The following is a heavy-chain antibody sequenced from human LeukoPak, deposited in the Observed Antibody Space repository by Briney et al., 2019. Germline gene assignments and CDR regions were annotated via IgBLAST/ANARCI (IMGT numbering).Heavy chain of an antibody. CDR3: AKALWFGELLPFDY. J-gene: IGHJ4*02. CDR1: GFTFSSYG. V-gene: IGHV3-30*02. D-gene: IGHD3-10*01. CDR2: IRYDGSNK. Sequence: GGSLRLSCAASGFTFSSYGMHWVRQAPGKGLEWVAFIRYDGSNKYYADSVKGRFTISRDNSKNTLYLQMNSLRAEDTAVYYCAKALWFGELLPFDYWGQGTLVTVSS.